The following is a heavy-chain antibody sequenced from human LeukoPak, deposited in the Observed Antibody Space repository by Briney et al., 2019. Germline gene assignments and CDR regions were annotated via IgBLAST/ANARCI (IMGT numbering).Heavy chain of an antibody. CDR3: ARAEGRIQLWLADY. J-gene: IGHJ4*02. Sequence: ASVKVSCKASGYTFTGYYMHWVRQAPGQGLEWMGWINPNSDGTNYAQKFQGRVTMTRDTSISTAYMELSRLRSDDTAVYYCARAEGRIQLWLADYWGQGTLVTVSS. CDR2: INPNSDGT. D-gene: IGHD5-18*01. CDR1: GYTFTGYY. V-gene: IGHV1-2*02.